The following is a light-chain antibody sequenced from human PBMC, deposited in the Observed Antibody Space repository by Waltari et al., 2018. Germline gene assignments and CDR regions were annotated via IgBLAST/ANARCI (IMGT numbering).Light chain of an antibody. CDR1: QGINNY. CDR3: QQYDNFPWT. CDR2: YAS. V-gene: IGKV1-33*01. J-gene: IGKJ1*01. Sequence: DIQMTQSPSSLSASVGDRVTITCRASQGINNYLSWYQQKPGKAPKRLIYYASSLERGVPSRFSGSGSGTDYTLTISSLQPEDIATYYCQQYDNFPWTFGQGTKVEIK.